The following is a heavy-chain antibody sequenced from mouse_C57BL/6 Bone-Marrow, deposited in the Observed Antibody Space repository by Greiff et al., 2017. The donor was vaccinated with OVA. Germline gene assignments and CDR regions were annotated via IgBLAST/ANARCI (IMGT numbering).Heavy chain of an antibody. CDR3: TRGTLYGSSYEDFDY. J-gene: IGHJ2*01. D-gene: IGHD1-1*01. V-gene: IGHV6-6*01. CDR1: GFTFSDAW. CDR2: IRNKANNHAT. Sequence: EVKLVESGGGLVQPGGSMKLSCAASGFTFSDAWMDWVRQSPEKGLEWVAEIRNKANNHATYYAESVKGRFTISRDDSKSSVYLQMNSLRAEDTGIYYCTRGTLYGSSYEDFDYWGQGTTLTVSS.